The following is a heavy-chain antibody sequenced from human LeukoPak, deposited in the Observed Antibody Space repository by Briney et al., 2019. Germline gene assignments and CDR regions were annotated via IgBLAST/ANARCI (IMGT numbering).Heavy chain of an antibody. CDR3: AELGITMIGGV. Sequence: PGGSLRLSCAASGFTFSDYYMSWFRQAPGKGLEWVSYISSSGSFIYYADSVKGRFTISRDNAKNSLYLQMNSLRAEDTDVYYCAELGITMIGGVWGKGTTVTISS. CDR1: GFTFSDYY. V-gene: IGHV3-11*04. J-gene: IGHJ6*04. CDR2: ISSSGSFI. D-gene: IGHD3-10*02.